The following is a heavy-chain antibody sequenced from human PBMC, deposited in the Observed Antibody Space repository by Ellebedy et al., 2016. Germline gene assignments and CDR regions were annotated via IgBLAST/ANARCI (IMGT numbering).Heavy chain of an antibody. CDR2: VSGTDDST. J-gene: IGHJ4*02. D-gene: IGHD5-18*01. CDR3: AKARKVGDRYYFDY. Sequence: GESLKISXAASGFIVNTYAMNWVRQAPGKGLEWVSTVSGTDDSTTYADSVKGRFTLSRDNSKNTVDLQMNSLRGEDTALYYCAKARKVGDRYYFDYWGQGTLVTVSS. CDR1: GFIVNTYA. V-gene: IGHV3-23*01.